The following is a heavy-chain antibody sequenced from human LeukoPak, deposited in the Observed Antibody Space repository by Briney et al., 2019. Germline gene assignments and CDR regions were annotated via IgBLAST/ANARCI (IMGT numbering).Heavy chain of an antibody. V-gene: IGHV1-2*02. Sequence: ASVKVSCKASGYTFTGYYMHWVRQAPGQGLEWMGWINPNSGGTNYAQKFQGRVTITRNTSISTAYMELSSLRSEDTAVYYCARGGYSSSWYSYDYWGQGTLVTVSS. CDR2: INPNSGGT. CDR3: ARGGYSSSWYSYDY. D-gene: IGHD6-13*01. J-gene: IGHJ4*02. CDR1: GYTFTGYY.